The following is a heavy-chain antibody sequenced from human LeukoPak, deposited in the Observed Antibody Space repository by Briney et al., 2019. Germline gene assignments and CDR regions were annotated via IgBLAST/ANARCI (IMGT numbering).Heavy chain of an antibody. CDR1: GFTFSSYS. CDR2: ISSSSSYI. CDR3: ARDHHYYDSSDYWAYYFDY. V-gene: IGHV3-21*01. J-gene: IGHJ4*02. Sequence: GGSLRLSCAASGFTFSSYSMNWVRQAPGKGLEWVSSISSSSSYIYYADSVKGRFTISRDNAKNSLYLQMNSLRAEDTAVYYCARDHHYYDSSDYWAYYFDYWGQGTLVTVSS. D-gene: IGHD3-22*01.